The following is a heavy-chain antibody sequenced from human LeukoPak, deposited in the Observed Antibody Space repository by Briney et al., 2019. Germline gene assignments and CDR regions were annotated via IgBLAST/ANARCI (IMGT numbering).Heavy chain of an antibody. V-gene: IGHV3-23*01. Sequence: GGSLRLSCAASGFTFSSYAMSWVRQAPGKGLEWVSAISGSGGSTYYADSVKGRFTISRDNSKSTLYLQMNSLRAEDTAVYYCAKVEEEDVVVVAATHFDYWGQGTLVTVSS. J-gene: IGHJ4*02. CDR3: AKVEEEDVVVVAATHFDY. CDR1: GFTFSSYA. D-gene: IGHD2-15*01. CDR2: ISGSGGST.